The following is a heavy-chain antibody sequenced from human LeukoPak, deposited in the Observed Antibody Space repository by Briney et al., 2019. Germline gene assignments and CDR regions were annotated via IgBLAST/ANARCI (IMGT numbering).Heavy chain of an antibody. CDR1: GGSISSSSYY. V-gene: IGHV4-39*07. D-gene: IGHD3-10*01. Sequence: SETLCLTCTVSGGSISSSSYYWGWSRQPPGKGLEWIGSIYYSGSTNYNPSVKSRVTISVDTSKNQFSLKLSSVTAADTAVYYCARVASTMVRGVIIPTPPFDYWGQGTLVTVSS. CDR3: ARVASTMVRGVIIPTPPFDY. CDR2: IYYSGST. J-gene: IGHJ4*02.